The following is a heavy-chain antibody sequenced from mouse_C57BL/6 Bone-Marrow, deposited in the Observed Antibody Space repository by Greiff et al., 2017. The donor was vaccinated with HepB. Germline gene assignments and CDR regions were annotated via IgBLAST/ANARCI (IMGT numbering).Heavy chain of an antibody. V-gene: IGHV2-2*01. J-gene: IGHJ1*03. CDR2: IWSGGST. CDR3: ARSPYYYGSSWYFDV. Sequence: QVQLQQSGPGLVQPSQSLSITCTVSGFSLTSYGVHWVRQSPGKGLEWLGVIWSGGSTDYNAALISRLSISKDNSTSQVFFKMNSMHADDTAIDYCARSPYYYGSSWYFDVWGTGTTVTVSS. D-gene: IGHD1-1*01. CDR1: GFSLTSYG.